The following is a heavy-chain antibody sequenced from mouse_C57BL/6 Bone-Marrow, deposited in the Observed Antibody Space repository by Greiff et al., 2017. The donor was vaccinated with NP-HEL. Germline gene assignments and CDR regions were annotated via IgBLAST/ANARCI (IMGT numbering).Heavy chain of an antibody. CDR3: ARSDYGYYFDY. V-gene: IGHV1-69*01. J-gene: IGHJ2*01. Sequence: QVQLQQPGAELVMPGASVKLSCKASGYTFTSYWMHWVKQRPGQGLEWIGEIDPSASYTNYNQKFKGKSTLTVDKSSSTAYMQLSSLTSEDSAVYYCARSDYGYYFDYWGQGTTLTVSS. CDR2: IDPSASYT. CDR1: GYTFTSYW. D-gene: IGHD1-1*01.